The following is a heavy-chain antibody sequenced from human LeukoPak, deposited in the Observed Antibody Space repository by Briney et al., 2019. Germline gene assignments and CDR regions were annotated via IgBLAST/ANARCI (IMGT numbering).Heavy chain of an antibody. CDR3: ASYVRGLNVVY. CDR1: GGSISSSSYY. J-gene: IGHJ4*02. CDR2: IYYSGST. Sequence: PSETLSLTCTVSGGSISSSSYYWGWIRQPPGKGLEWIGYIYYSGSTNYNPSLKSRVTISVDTSKNQFSLKLSSVTAADTAVYYCASYVRGLNVVYWGQGTLVTVSS. V-gene: IGHV4-61*05. D-gene: IGHD3-16*01.